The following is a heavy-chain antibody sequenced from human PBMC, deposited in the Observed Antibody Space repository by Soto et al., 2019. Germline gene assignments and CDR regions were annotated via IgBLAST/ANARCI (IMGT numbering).Heavy chain of an antibody. CDR3: ARDRVLAAAGTRYYYYYGMDV. D-gene: IGHD6-13*01. J-gene: IGHJ6*02. CDR2: IIPILGIA. CDR1: GGTFSSYT. Sequence: SVKVSCKASGGTFSSYTISWVRQAPGQGLEWMGRIIPILGIANYAQKFQGRVTITADKSTSTAYMELSSLRAEDTAVYYCARDRVLAAAGTRYYYYYGMDVWGQGTTVTVSS. V-gene: IGHV1-69*04.